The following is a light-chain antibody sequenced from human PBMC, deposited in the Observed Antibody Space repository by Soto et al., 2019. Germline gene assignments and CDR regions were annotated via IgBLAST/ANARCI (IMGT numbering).Light chain of an antibody. CDR3: RSHTASATVL. J-gene: IGLJ2*01. CDR1: SSDVGAYNF. CDR2: EVS. V-gene: IGLV2-14*01. Sequence: QSALTQPASVSGSPGQSITISCTGTSSDVGAYNFVSWYQQFPGKAPKLMIYEVSNRPSGVSDRFSGSKSGNTASLIISGLRPEDDADYYCRSHTASATVLFGGGTKLTVL.